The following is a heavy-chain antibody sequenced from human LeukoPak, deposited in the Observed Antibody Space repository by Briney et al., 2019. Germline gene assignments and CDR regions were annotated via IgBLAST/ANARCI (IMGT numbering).Heavy chain of an antibody. Sequence: PSETLSLTCTVSGGSISNYYWSWIRQPAGKGLEWIGRIHSSGSTNYNPSLKSRVTISVDKSKNQFSLRLSSVIAADTAVYFCARGRDPYWGQGTLVTVSS. J-gene: IGHJ4*02. CDR3: ARGRDPY. D-gene: IGHD5-24*01. CDR1: GGSISNYY. CDR2: IHSSGST. V-gene: IGHV4-4*07.